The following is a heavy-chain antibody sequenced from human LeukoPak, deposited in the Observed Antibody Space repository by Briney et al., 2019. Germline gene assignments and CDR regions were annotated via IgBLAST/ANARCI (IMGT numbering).Heavy chain of an antibody. J-gene: IGHJ6*03. CDR2: INSDGSST. CDR3: ARRKSGWLQLPMDV. CDR1: GFTFSSYW. V-gene: IGHV3-74*01. Sequence: PGGSLRLSCAASGFTFSSYWMHWVRQAPGKGLVWVSRINSDGSSTSYADSVKGRFTISRDNAKNTLYLQMNSLRAEDTAVYYCARRKSGWLQLPMDVWGKGTTVTVSS. D-gene: IGHD5-24*01.